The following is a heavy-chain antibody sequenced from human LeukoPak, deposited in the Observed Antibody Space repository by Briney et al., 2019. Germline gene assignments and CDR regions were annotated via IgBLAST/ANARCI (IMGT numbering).Heavy chain of an antibody. CDR2: IIPIFGTA. CDR1: GGTFSSYA. V-gene: IGHV1-69*13. CDR3: ARSAVLLWFGELHQAGGAAFDI. Sequence: SVKVSCKASGGTFSSYAISWVRQAPGQGLEWMGGIIPIFGTANYAQKFQGRVTITADESTSTAYMELSSLRSEDTAVYYCARSAVLLWFGELHQAGGAAFDIWGQGTMVTVSS. J-gene: IGHJ3*02. D-gene: IGHD3-10*01.